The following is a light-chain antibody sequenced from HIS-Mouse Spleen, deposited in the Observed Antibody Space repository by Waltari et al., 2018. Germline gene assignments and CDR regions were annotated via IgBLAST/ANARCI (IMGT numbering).Light chain of an antibody. J-gene: IGLJ3*02. V-gene: IGLV2-23*01. CDR3: CSYAGSSTWV. CDR1: SSDVGSYNL. Sequence: QSALTQPASVSGSPGQSITISCTGTSSDVGSYNLVSWYQQHPGKAPKLMSHEGSKRPSGVSNRFSGSKSGNTASLTISGLQAEDEADYYCCSYAGSSTWVFGGGTKLTVL. CDR2: EGS.